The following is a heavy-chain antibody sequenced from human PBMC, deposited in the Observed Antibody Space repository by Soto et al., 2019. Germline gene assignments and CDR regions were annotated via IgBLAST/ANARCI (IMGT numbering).Heavy chain of an antibody. J-gene: IGHJ6*03. D-gene: IGHD3-10*01. Sequence: PSETLSLTCAVYGGSFSGYYWSWIRQPPGKGLEWIGEINHSGSTNYNPSLKSRVTISVDTSKNQFSLKLSSVTAADTAVYYCARVDPYGSGSYPAGRKSGGYYYMDVWGKGTTVT. CDR2: INHSGST. V-gene: IGHV4-34*01. CDR1: GGSFSGYY. CDR3: ARVDPYGSGSYPAGRKSGGYYYMDV.